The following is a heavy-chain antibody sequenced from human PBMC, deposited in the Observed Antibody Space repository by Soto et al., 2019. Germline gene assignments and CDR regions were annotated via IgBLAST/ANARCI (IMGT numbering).Heavy chain of an antibody. CDR3: ARGEYDSRDYIEVLDI. CDR1: GGSISSYY. V-gene: IGHV4-59*01. J-gene: IGHJ3*02. CDR2: IYYSGST. Sequence: SETLSLTCTVSGGSISSYYWIWIRQPPGKGLEWIGYIYYSGSTNYNPSLKSRVTISVDTSKNKFSLKLSYVTAADTAVYYCARGEYDSRDYIEVLDIWGQGTMVPVSS. D-gene: IGHD3-22*01.